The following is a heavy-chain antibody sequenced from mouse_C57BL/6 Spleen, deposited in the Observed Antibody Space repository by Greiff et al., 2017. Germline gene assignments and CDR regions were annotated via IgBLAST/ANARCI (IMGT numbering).Heavy chain of an antibody. CDR2: ISNGGGST. V-gene: IGHV5-12*01. Sequence: EVKLMESGGGLVQPGGSLKLSCAASGFTFSDYYMYWVRQTPEKRLEWVAYISNGGGSTYYPDTVKGRFTISRDNAKNTLYLQMSRLKSEDTAMYYCARQRWYFDVWGTGTTVTVSS. J-gene: IGHJ1*03. CDR1: GFTFSDYY. CDR3: ARQRWYFDV.